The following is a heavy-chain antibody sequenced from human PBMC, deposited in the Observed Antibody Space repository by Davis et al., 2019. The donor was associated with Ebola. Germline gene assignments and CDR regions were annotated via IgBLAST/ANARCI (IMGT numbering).Heavy chain of an antibody. V-gene: IGHV3-53*03. CDR3: VKDRPAHFWSGLYHYGMDV. CDR1: GGSFSGYY. D-gene: IGHD3-3*02. CDR2: IYNVYTT. Sequence: PSETLSLTCAVYGGSFSGYYWSWIRQPPGKGLEWVSVIYNVYTTYYADSVKGRFTISRDSSKDTVYLDLNSLKGEDTAVYYCVKDRPAHFWSGLYHYGMDVWGQGTTVTVSS. J-gene: IGHJ6*02.